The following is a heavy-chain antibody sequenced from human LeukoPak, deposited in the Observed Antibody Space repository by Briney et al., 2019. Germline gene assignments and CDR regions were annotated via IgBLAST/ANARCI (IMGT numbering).Heavy chain of an antibody. CDR3: AREGTSSGSYFDY. Sequence: GGSLRLSCAASGFTFTSYTMNWVRQAPGKGLEWVSSISSSNNYIYYADSMKGRFTISRDNAKNSLYLQMNSLRAEDTAVYYCAREGTSSGSYFDYWGQGTLVTVSS. V-gene: IGHV3-21*01. J-gene: IGHJ4*02. D-gene: IGHD1-26*01. CDR2: ISSSNNYI. CDR1: GFTFTSYT.